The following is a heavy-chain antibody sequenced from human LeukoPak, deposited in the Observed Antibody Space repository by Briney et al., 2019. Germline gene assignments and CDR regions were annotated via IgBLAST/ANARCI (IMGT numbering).Heavy chain of an antibody. CDR3: ARVPPYDFWSGYYYYYYMDV. D-gene: IGHD3-3*01. J-gene: IGHJ6*03. Sequence: GGSLRLSCAASGFTFSDYYMSWIRQAPGKGLKWVSCISSRGSTIYYADSVKGRFTISRDNAKNSLYLQMNSLRAEDTAVYYCARVPPYDFWSGYYYYYYMDVWGKGTTVTVSS. CDR1: GFTFSDYY. CDR2: ISSRGSTI. V-gene: IGHV3-11*04.